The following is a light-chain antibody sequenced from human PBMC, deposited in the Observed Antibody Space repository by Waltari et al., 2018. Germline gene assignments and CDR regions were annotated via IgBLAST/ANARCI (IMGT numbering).Light chain of an antibody. CDR2: GAS. V-gene: IGKV3-20*01. J-gene: IGKJ1*01. Sequence: EIVLTQSPGTLSLSPGERATLSCRASQSVTNNYLAWYQQKPGQAPRLLIYGASNRATGIPDRFSGSGSGTDFTLTISRLEPEDVALCYCKEYGSARTFGQGTKVEI. CDR1: QSVTNNY. CDR3: KEYGSART.